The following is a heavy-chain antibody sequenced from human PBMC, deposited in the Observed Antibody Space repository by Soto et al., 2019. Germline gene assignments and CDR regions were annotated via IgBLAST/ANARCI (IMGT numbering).Heavy chain of an antibody. CDR3: PTELVEFPPPYYYYYGMDV. CDR2: IKSKTDGGTS. Sequence: EVQLVESGGGLVKPGGSLRLSCAASGFTFSNAWMNWVRQAPGKGLEWVGRIKSKTDGGTSDYAAPVKGRFTISRDDSKNTMYLQMNSLKTEDKAVYYCPTELVEFPPPYYYYYGMDVWGQGTTVTVSS. CDR1: GFTFSNAW. J-gene: IGHJ6*02. V-gene: IGHV3-15*07. D-gene: IGHD3-10*01.